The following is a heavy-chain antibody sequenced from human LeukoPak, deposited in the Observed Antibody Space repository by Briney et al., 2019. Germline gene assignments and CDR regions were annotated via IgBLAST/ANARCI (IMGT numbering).Heavy chain of an antibody. V-gene: IGHV1-2*02. CDR3: ARGRLVLLWFGEFDP. CDR2: INPNSGGT. Sequence: ASVKVSCKASGYTFTGYYMHWVRQAPGQGLEWMGWINPNSGGTNYAQKFQGRVTMTRDTSISTAYMELSRLRSDDTAVYYCARGRLVLLWFGEFDPWGQGTLVTVSS. D-gene: IGHD3-10*01. CDR1: GYTFTGYY. J-gene: IGHJ5*02.